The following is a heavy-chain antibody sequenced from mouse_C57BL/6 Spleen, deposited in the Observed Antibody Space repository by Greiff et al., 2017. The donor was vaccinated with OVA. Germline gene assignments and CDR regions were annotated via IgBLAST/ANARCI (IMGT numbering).Heavy chain of an antibody. D-gene: IGHD4-1*01. J-gene: IGHJ4*01. CDR1: GYTFTSYW. V-gene: IGHV1-52*01. Sequence: QVQLKQPGAELVRPGSSVKLSCKASGYTFTSYWMHWVKQRPIQGLEWMGNIDPYDSETHSNQKFKDKATLTVDKSSSTAYIQLSSLTSEDSAVYYCARQTGSYYYAMDYWGQGTSVTVSS. CDR3: ARQTGSYYYAMDY. CDR2: IDPYDSET.